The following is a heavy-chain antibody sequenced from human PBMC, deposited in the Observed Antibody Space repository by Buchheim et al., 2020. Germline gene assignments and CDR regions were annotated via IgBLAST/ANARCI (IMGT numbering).Heavy chain of an antibody. CDR2: IDHSGST. D-gene: IGHD2-2*01. CDR1: TGSISSSNW. Sequence: QVQLQQWGAGLLKPSGTLSLTCAVSTGSISSSNWWSWVRQPPGKGLEWIGEIDHSGSTNYCPSLKSRVTISLDKSKNQFSLKLSSVTAADTAVYYCARDPGSRFDPWGQGTL. J-gene: IGHJ5*02. CDR3: ARDPGSRFDP. V-gene: IGHV4-4*02.